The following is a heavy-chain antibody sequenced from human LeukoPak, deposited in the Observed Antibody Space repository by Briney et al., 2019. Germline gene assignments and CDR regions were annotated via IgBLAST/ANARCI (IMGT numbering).Heavy chain of an antibody. D-gene: IGHD6-19*01. CDR2: ISGSGGST. V-gene: IGHV3-23*01. Sequence: GGSLRLSCVASGFTFRFYGMSWVRQAPGKGLEWVSFISGSGGSTYYADFMKGRFTISRDNSKNTLFLQMNSLRAEDTAVYYCARDLDRFGGWYGYWGQGTLVTVSS. CDR1: GFTFRFYG. CDR3: ARDLDRFGGWYGY. J-gene: IGHJ4*02.